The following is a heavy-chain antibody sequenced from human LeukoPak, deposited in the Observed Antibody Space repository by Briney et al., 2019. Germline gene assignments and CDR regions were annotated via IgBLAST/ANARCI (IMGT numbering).Heavy chain of an antibody. Sequence: PSQTLSLTCTVSGGSISSGSYYWSWIRQPAGKGLEWIGRIYTSGSTNYNPSLKSRVTISVDTSKNQFSLKLSSVTAADTAVYYCARASSGSNRDYYYYYMDVWGKGTTVTVSS. CDR3: ARASSGSNRDYYYYYMDV. V-gene: IGHV4-61*02. D-gene: IGHD1-26*01. CDR1: GGSISSGSYY. CDR2: IYTSGST. J-gene: IGHJ6*03.